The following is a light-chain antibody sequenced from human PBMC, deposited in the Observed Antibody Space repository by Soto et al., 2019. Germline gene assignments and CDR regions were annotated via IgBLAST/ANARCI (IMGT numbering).Light chain of an antibody. V-gene: IGKV3-15*01. CDR3: LQYQNLWT. CDR2: RAS. CDR1: QTIYSN. Sequence: RRLTQSPATLSVSPGERATLSCRASQTIYSNVAWYLQRPGQPPRLLIYRASSRATGIPARFSGSGSGTEFTLTIISLKSEDFAVYYCLQYQNLWTFGQGSMG. J-gene: IGKJ1*01.